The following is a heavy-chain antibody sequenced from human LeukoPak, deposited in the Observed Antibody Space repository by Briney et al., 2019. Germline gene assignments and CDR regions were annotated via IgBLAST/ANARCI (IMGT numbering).Heavy chain of an antibody. CDR2: FSGSGGIT. D-gene: IGHD6-13*01. CDR3: ANLVSSWEN. V-gene: IGHV3-23*01. CDR1: GFTFSNYA. J-gene: IGHJ4*02. Sequence: GGSLRLSCAASGFTFSNYAMSWVRQAPGKGLEWVSGFSGSGGITYYADSVKGRFTISRDNTKNTLYLQMNSLRAEDTAVYYCANLVSSWENWGQGTLVTVSS.